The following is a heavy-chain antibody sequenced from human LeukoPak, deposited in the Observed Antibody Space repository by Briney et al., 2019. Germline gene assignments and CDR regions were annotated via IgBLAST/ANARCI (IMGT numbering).Heavy chain of an antibody. Sequence: GGSLRLSCSASGFTFSTYAMHWVRQAPGNGLEYVSAINTNGDNTYYADSVKGRFTISRDNSKNTLYLQMSSLRAEDTAVYYCVKDLRSAGYYTSFDYWGQGTLVTVSS. CDR1: GFTFSTYA. V-gene: IGHV3-64D*09. CDR2: INTNGDNT. J-gene: IGHJ4*02. CDR3: VKDLRSAGYYTSFDY. D-gene: IGHD3-3*01.